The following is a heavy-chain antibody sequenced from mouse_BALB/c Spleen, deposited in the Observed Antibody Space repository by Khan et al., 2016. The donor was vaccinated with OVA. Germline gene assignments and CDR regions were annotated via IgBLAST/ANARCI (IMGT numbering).Heavy chain of an antibody. CDR1: GFAFSSYD. CDR2: ISGTGIYT. D-gene: IGHD2-1*01. V-gene: IGHV5-9*02. Sequence: VQLLETGGGLVKPGGSLNLSCAPSGFAFSSYDMSWVRQTPEKSLEWVAAISGTGIYTYYPDSVKGRFTISRDNARNQLYLQMSSLKTEDTALYYCARALYYGNPWFAYWGQGTLVTVSA. J-gene: IGHJ3*01. CDR3: ARALYYGNPWFAY.